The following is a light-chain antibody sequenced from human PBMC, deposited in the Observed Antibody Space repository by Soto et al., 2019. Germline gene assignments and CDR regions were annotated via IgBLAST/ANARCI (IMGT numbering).Light chain of an antibody. CDR3: QQYGSSPPIT. CDR1: QCVSSSY. V-gene: IGKV3-20*01. J-gene: IGKJ5*01. Sequence: EIVLTQSPGTLSLSPGERATLSCRAGQCVSSSYLAWYQQKPGQAPRLLIYGASSRATGIPDRFSGSGSGTDFTLTISRLEPEDFAVYYCQQYGSSPPITFGQGTRLEIK. CDR2: GAS.